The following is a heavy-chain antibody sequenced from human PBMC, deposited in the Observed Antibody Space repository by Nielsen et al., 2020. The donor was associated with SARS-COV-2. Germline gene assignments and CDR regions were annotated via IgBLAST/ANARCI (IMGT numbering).Heavy chain of an antibody. D-gene: IGHD6-13*01. CDR2: VSWNSDRI. J-gene: IGHJ4*02. V-gene: IGHV3-9*01. CDR3: ARLGGAGDFDF. CDR1: GFTFSDHA. Sequence: GGSLRLSCSASGFTFSDHAMHWVRQAPGKGLEWVSGVSWNSDRIVYADSVKGRFTISRDNAKNSLYLQMNSLRGEDTAMYYCARLGGAGDFDFWGQGTLVTVSS.